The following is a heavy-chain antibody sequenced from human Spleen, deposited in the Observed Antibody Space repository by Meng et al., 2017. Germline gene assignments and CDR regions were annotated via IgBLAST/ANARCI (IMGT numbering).Heavy chain of an antibody. CDR3: TKNDFYCLGY. Sequence: QVQLQERVPGRVKPSGTLSLTCAVAGASISSDNWWSWVRQPPGKGLEWIGEIYHSGSTNYNPSLKSRITISVDKPKNQFSLTLSSVTAADTAVYYCTKNDFYCLGYWGQGTLVTVSS. J-gene: IGHJ4*02. CDR1: GASISSDNW. V-gene: IGHV4-4*02. CDR2: IYHSGST. D-gene: IGHD2-21*01.